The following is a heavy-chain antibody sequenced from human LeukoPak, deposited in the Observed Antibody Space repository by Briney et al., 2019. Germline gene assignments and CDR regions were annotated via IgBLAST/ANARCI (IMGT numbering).Heavy chain of an antibody. V-gene: IGHV1-46*01. CDR1: GYTFTSYY. CDR2: INPSGGST. J-gene: IGHJ5*02. CDR3: ARDQALAQGLSSGWSWALPENWFDP. Sequence: ASVKVSCKASGYTFTSYYIHWVRQAPGQGLEWMGIINPSGGSTSYAQKFQGRVTMTRDTSTSTVYMELSSLRSEDTVVYYCARDQALAQGLSSGWSWALPENWFDPWGQGTLVTVSS. D-gene: IGHD6-19*01.